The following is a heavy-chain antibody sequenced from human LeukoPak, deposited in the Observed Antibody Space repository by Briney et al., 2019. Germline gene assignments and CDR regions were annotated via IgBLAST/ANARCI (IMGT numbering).Heavy chain of an antibody. D-gene: IGHD3-10*01. Sequence: SETLSLTCTVSGGSISSGDYYWSWIRQPPGKGLEWIGYIYYSGSTYYNPSLKSRVTISVDTSKNQFSLKLSSVTAADTAVYYCARDRMVRGVFRRLNWFDPWGQGTLVTVSS. J-gene: IGHJ5*02. CDR3: ARDRMVRGVFRRLNWFDP. V-gene: IGHV4-30-4*01. CDR2: IYYSGST. CDR1: GGSISSGDYY.